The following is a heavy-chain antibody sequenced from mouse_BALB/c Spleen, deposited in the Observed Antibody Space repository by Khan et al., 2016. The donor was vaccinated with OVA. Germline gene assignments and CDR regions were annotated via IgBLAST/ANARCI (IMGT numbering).Heavy chain of an antibody. CDR1: GYTFTSYT. CDR3: VRDGAYHRNDGWFAY. D-gene: IGHD2-14*01. CDR2: INPSNGYT. J-gene: IGHJ3*01. Sequence: QVQLQQSGAVLARPGASLKMSCKASGYTFTSYTIHWIKLRPGQGLEWIGYINPSNGYTNYNQKFKDKATLTADKSSTTAYMQLSSLTSDDSAVYNCVRDGAYHRNDGWFAYWGQGTLVTVSA. V-gene: IGHV1-4*01.